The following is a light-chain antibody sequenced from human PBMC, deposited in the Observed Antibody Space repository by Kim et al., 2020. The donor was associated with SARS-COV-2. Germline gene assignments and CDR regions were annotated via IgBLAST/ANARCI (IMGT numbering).Light chain of an antibody. V-gene: IGLV3-1*01. Sequence: SVSPGQTASITCSGEKLGDKYASWYQQRPGQSPVLVIYQDRKRPSDIPERFSGTNSGNTATLTISGTQATDEADYYCQAWDNRTYVFGTGTKVTVL. J-gene: IGLJ1*01. CDR2: QDR. CDR3: QAWDNRTYV. CDR1: KLGDKY.